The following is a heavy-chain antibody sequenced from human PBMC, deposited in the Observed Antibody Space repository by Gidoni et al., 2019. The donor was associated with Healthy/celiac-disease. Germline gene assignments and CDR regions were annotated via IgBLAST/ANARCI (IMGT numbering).Heavy chain of an antibody. J-gene: IGHJ4*02. CDR1: GGTISSYY. V-gene: IGHV4-59*01. CDR3: ARVGDSSGYYSN. D-gene: IGHD3-22*01. Sequence: QVQLQESGPGLVKPSETLSLTCTVSGGTISSYYWSWIRQPPGKGLEWIGYIYYSGSTHYNPSLKSRVTISVDTSKNQFALKLSSVTAADTAVYYCARVGDSSGYYSNWGQGTLVTVSS. CDR2: IYYSGST.